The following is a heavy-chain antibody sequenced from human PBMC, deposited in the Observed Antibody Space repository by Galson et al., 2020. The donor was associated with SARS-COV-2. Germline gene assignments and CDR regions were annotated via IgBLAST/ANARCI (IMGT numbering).Heavy chain of an antibody. J-gene: IGHJ6*03. D-gene: IGHD3-10*01. CDR3: ARDSITMVRGVIMDYYYYYMDV. CDR2: ISSSGSTI. V-gene: IGHV3-11*04. Sequence: GGSLRLSCAASGFTFSDYYMSWIRQAPGKGLEWVSYISSSGSTIYYADSVKGRFTISRDNAKNSLYLQMNSLRAEDTAVYYCARDSITMVRGVIMDYYYYYMDVWGKGTTVTISS. CDR1: GFTFSDYY.